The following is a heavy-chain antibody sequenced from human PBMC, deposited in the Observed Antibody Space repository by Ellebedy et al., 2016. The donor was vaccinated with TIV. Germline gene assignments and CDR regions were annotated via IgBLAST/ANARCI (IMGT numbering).Heavy chain of an antibody. J-gene: IGHJ6*03. Sequence: ASVKVSXXASGYTFTSYGISWVRQAPGQGLEWMGWISAYNGNTNYAQKLQGRVTMTTDTSTSTAYMELRSLRSDDTAVYYCARDGKGRYCSSTSCYEATPGYYIDVWGKGTTVTVSS. D-gene: IGHD2-2*01. CDR3: ARDGKGRYCSSTSCYEATPGYYIDV. CDR1: GYTFTSYG. V-gene: IGHV1-18*01. CDR2: ISAYNGNT.